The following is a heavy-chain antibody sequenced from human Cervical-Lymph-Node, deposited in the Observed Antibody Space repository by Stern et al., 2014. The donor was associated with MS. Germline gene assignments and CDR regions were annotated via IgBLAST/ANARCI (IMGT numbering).Heavy chain of an antibody. V-gene: IGHV1-18*01. D-gene: IGHD2-15*01. CDR2: NSAYNGNK. CDR1: GYTFTSYG. CDR3: ARGLLGSENAFDI. J-gene: IGHJ3*02. Sequence: VQLVQSGAEVKKPGASVKVSCKAFGYTFTSYGISWVRQAPGQGLEWLGWNSAYNGNKTYAQKLQGRVTMPTDTSKSTAYMELRSLRSDDTAVYYCARGLLGSENAFDIWGQGTMVTVSS.